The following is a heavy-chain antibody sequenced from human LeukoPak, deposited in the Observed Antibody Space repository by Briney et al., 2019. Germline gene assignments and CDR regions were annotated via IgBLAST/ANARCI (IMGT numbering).Heavy chain of an antibody. D-gene: IGHD6-13*01. J-gene: IGHJ4*02. V-gene: IGHV4-59*01. CDR3: AREVYTAAAQYGY. CDR1: GGSISSYY. Sequence: SETLSLTCTVSGGSISSYYWSWIRQPPGKGLEWIGYIYYSGTTNYNPSLKSRVTISVDTSKNQFSLKLSSVTAADTAVYYCAREVYTAAAQYGYWGQGTLVTVSS. CDR2: IYYSGTT.